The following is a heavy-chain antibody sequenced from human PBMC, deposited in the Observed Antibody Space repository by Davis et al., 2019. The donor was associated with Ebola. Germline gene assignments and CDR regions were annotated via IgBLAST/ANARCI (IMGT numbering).Heavy chain of an antibody. D-gene: IGHD3-3*01. CDR1: GYTFTSYY. J-gene: IGHJ3*01. Sequence: ASVKVSCKASGYTFTSYYMHWVRQAPGQGLEWMGWISAYNGNTNYAQKLQGRVTMTTDTSTSTAYMEPRSLRSDDTAMYYCARLEEWRGPKSAFDVWGQGTFVIVSS. CDR3: ARLEEWRGPKSAFDV. V-gene: IGHV1-18*04. CDR2: ISAYNGNT.